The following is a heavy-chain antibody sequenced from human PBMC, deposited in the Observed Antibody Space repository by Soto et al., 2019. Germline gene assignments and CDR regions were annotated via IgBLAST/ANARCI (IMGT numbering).Heavy chain of an antibody. CDR1: GGSISSSSYY. J-gene: IGHJ6*03. Sequence: SETLSLTCTVSGGSISSSSYYWGWIRQPPGKGLEWIGSIYYSGSTYYNPSLKSRVTISVDTSKNQFSLKLSSVTAADTAVYYCARQDIVVVPAAMVEDYYYYMDVWGKGTTVTVSS. D-gene: IGHD2-2*01. CDR3: ARQDIVVVPAAMVEDYYYYMDV. CDR2: IYYSGST. V-gene: IGHV4-39*01.